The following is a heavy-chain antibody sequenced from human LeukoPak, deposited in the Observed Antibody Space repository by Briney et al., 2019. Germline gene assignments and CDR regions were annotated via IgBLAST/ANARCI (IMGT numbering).Heavy chain of an antibody. CDR2: IYYSGST. V-gene: IGHV4-59*08. J-gene: IGHJ4*02. Sequence: PSETLSLTCTVFDDSISSYYWSWIRQPPGKGLEWIGYIYYSGSTNYNPSLKSRVTISVDTSKNQFSLKLSSVTAADTAVYYCAGYIGYWGQGTLVTVSS. CDR1: DDSISSYY. CDR3: AGYIGY.